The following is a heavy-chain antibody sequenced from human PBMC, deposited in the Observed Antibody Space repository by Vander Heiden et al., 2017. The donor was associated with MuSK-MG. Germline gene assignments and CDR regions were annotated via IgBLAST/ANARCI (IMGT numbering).Heavy chain of an antibody. V-gene: IGHV4-34*01. Sequence: QVQLQQWGAGLLKPSETLSLTCAVYGGSFSGYYWSWIRQPPGKGLEWIGEINHSGSTNYNPALKSRVTISVDTSKNQFSLKLSSVTAADTAVYYCARGRGYCSSTSCYWARFDYWGQGTLVTVS. CDR2: INHSGST. D-gene: IGHD2-2*01. J-gene: IGHJ4*02. CDR3: ARGRGYCSSTSCYWARFDY. CDR1: GGSFSGYY.